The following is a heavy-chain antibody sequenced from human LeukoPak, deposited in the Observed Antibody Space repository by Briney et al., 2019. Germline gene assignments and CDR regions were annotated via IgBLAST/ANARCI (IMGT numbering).Heavy chain of an antibody. D-gene: IGHD3-10*01. CDR3: ATDGDYYDTFDI. V-gene: IGHV1-58*02. Sequence: SVKVSCKASGFTFTSSVMQWVRQARGQRLEWIGWIVVGSGNTNYAQKFQERVTFTRDMSTSTAYMELSSLRSEDTAVYYCATDGDYYDTFDIWGQGTMVTVSS. CDR2: IVVGSGNT. J-gene: IGHJ3*02. CDR1: GFTFTSSV.